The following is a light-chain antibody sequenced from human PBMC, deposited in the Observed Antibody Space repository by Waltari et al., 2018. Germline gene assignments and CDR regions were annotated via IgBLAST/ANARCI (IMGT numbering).Light chain of an antibody. CDR1: RSDVGRLNY. CDR3: SSYTSSNFLV. V-gene: IGLV2-14*01. J-gene: IGLJ3*02. CDR2: DVN. Sequence: QSALTQPVPVSGSPGPSTTISCTGTRSDVGRLNYLSWCQQHPGKAPNLMIYDVNKRPSGVSNRFSGSKSGNTASLTISGLQAEDEGDYYCSSYTSSNFLVFGGGTKLTVL.